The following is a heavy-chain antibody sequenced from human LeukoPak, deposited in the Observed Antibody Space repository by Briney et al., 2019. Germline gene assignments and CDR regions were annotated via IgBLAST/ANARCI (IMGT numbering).Heavy chain of an antibody. V-gene: IGHV3-43*02. CDR2: ISGDGGST. Sequence: GGSLRLSCAASGFTFDDYGMHWVRQTPGKDLEWISLISGDGGSTYYADSVEGRFSISRDNSKNSLYLQMNSLRSEDTALYYCTKDLVWGSYRSLDYWGQGTLVTVSS. J-gene: IGHJ4*02. D-gene: IGHD3-16*02. CDR1: GFTFDDYG. CDR3: TKDLVWGSYRSLDY.